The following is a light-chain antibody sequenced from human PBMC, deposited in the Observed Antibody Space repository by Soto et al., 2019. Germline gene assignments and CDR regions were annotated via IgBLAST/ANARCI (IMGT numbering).Light chain of an antibody. J-gene: IGKJ1*01. V-gene: IGKV1-5*01. Sequence: DIQMTQSPSTLSASVGDRVTITCRASQSISSWLAWYQQKTGKAPKXLIYDASSLESGVPSRFSGSGSGTEFTLTISSLQSEDVAVYFCQQYNIWPQTFGQGTKVDIK. CDR1: QSISSW. CDR2: DAS. CDR3: QQYNIWPQT.